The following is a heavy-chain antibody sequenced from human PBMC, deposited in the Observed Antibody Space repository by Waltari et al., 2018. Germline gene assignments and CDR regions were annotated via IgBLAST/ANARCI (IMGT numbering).Heavy chain of an antibody. J-gene: IGHJ4*02. CDR2: INPNRGGT. CDR1: GYTFTGYY. D-gene: IGHD3-22*01. CDR3: ASQHQYYYDSSGSQDSTSDY. Sequence: QVQLVQSGAEVKKPGASVKVSCKASGYTFTGYYMHWVRQAPGQGLEWMGWINPNRGGTNYAQKFQGRVTMTRDTSISTAYMELSRLRSDDTAVYYCASQHQYYYDSSGSQDSTSDYWGQGTLVTVSS. V-gene: IGHV1-2*02.